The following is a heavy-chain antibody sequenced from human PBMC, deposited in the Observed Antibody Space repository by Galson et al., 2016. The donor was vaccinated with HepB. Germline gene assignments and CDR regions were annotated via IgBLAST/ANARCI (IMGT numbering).Heavy chain of an antibody. J-gene: IGHJ4*02. V-gene: IGHV4-39*01. CDR2: FFSGGRT. CDR1: GGSVGSGGVY. CDR3: GTSTGTTEY. Sequence: SETLSLTCTLSGGSVGSGGVYWGWIRQPPGKGLDYVGNFFSGGRTSYNPSLESRVSISVDTSKHQFSLKLTSVTAADSGAYYCGTSTGTTEYWGQGTLVTVSS. D-gene: IGHD1-1*01.